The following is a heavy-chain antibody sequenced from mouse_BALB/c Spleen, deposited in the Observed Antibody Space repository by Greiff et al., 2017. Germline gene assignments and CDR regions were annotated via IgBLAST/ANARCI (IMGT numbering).Heavy chain of an antibody. CDR3: ARHPYYDYEYYFDY. J-gene: IGHJ2*01. Sequence: QVQLQQPGAELVKPGAPVKLSCKASGYTFTSYWMNWVKQRPGRGLEWIGRIDPSDSETHYNQKFKDKATLTVDKSSSTAYIQLSSLTSEDSAVYYCARHPYYDYEYYFDYWGQGTTLTVSS. CDR2: IDPSDSET. CDR1: GYTFTSYW. V-gene: IGHV1-69*02. D-gene: IGHD2-4*01.